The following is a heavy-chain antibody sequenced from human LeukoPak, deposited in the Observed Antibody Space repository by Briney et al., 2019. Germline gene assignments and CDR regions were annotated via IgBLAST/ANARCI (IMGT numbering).Heavy chain of an antibody. CDR1: GDSVSSDLCY. CDR3: ATGPGFFNWFDP. J-gene: IGHJ5*02. Sequence: SETLSLTCTVFGDSVSSDLCYWGWIRQPPGKGLEWIGNIYYGGNRYYNPSLKSRVTISVDTSKNQFSLRLSSVTAADTAVYYCATGPGFFNWFDPWGQGTLVIVSS. CDR2: IYYGGNR. D-gene: IGHD1-14*01. V-gene: IGHV4-39*07.